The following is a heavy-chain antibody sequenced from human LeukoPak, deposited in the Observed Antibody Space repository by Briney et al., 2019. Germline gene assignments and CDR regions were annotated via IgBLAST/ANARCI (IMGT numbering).Heavy chain of an antibody. D-gene: IGHD3-10*01. CDR1: GFTFSSYA. V-gene: IGHV3-23*01. CDR2: ISGSGGST. Sequence: GGSLRLSCAASGFTFSSYAMSWVRQAPGKGLEWVSAISGSGGSTYYADSVKGRFTISRDNSKNTLYLQMNSLRAEDTAVYYCASPGDYSSGLGLDVWGKGTPVTISS. CDR3: ASPGDYSSGLGLDV. J-gene: IGHJ6*04.